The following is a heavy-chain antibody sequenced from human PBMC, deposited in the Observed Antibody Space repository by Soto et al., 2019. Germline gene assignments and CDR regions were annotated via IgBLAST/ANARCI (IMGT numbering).Heavy chain of an antibody. CDR2: VHHSWAS. Sequence: QVQLQESGPGLVKPWETLSLSCTVSGGSISSYYWSWIRLPPGKPMEWIGYVHHSWASSYNPSLPSQVAISLDTSKRQFSLELTSVTAEGTDVYYFGRQGFGHLHGLVEVWGQGTTVIVSS. V-gene: IGHV4-59*08. CDR3: GRQGFGHLHGLVEV. J-gene: IGHJ6*02. CDR1: GGSISSYY. D-gene: IGHD3-10*01.